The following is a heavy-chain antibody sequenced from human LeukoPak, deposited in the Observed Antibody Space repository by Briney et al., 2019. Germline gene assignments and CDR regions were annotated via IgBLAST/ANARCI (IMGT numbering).Heavy chain of an antibody. CDR1: GFTFSRYW. Sequence: GGPLRLPCAASGFTFSRYWMHWVRQPLGKALVWVSRINPDGTTTNYADSVKGRFTNSRDNAENTLYLQMNSVTVEDTALYYCVRIATVTTPDYWGQGTLVTVSS. V-gene: IGHV3-74*01. J-gene: IGHJ4*02. D-gene: IGHD4-17*01. CDR3: VRIATVTTPDY. CDR2: INPDGTTT.